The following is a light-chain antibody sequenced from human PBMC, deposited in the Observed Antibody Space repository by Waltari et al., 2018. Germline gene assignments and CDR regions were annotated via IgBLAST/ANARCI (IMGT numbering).Light chain of an antibody. J-gene: IGKJ2*01. CDR1: QSVLYSSNNKNY. CDR3: QQYYSTPYT. CDR2: WAS. Sequence: DSLAVSLGERATINCKSSQSVLYSSNNKNYLAWYQHKPGQPPKLLIYWASTRESGVPDRFSGSGSGTDFTLTISSLQAEDVAVYYCQQYYSTPYTFGQGTKLEIK. V-gene: IGKV4-1*01.